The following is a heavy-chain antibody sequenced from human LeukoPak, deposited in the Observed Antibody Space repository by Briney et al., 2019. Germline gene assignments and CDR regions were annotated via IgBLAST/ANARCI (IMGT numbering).Heavy chain of an antibody. D-gene: IGHD3-16*01. J-gene: IGHJ4*02. CDR1: GLTLSGQW. V-gene: IGHV3-7*01. Sequence: YPGRSLTLSCAASGLTLSGQWMNWVRHAPGQGLEWVANIKYDGSEEYYADSVKGRFTISRDNAKNSLSLQMNYVRAGDTAIYYCAYTNHLTYWGQGTLVTVSS. CDR2: IKYDGSEE. CDR3: AYTNHLTY.